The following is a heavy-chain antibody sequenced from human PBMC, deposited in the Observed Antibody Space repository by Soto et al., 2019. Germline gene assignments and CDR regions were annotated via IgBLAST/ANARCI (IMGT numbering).Heavy chain of an antibody. CDR2: IKTDGSST. D-gene: IGHD5-18*01. J-gene: IGHJ4*02. V-gene: IGHV3-74*01. CDR3: AKREGNTYGLFH. Sequence: VQLVESGGGLVQPGGSLRLSCAASGFSFSSYWIHWVRQAPGKGLVWVSRIKTDGSSTDYADSVKGRFTISRDNAKNLLYLQMNSLSAEDTAVDYCAKREGNTYGLFHWCQGTLVTVSS. CDR1: GFSFSSYW.